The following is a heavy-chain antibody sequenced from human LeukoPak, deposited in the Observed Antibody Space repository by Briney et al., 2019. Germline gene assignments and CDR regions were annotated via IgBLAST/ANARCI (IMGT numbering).Heavy chain of an antibody. D-gene: IGHD2-2*01. Sequence: PSETLSLTCTVSGNSISSGDNYWSWIRQPAGKGLEWIGRIYTSGSTNYNPSLKSRVTISGDTSKNQFSLKLSSVTAADTAVYYCARVERASVGLPRSSWFDPWGQGTLVTVSS. J-gene: IGHJ5*02. V-gene: IGHV4-61*02. CDR1: GNSISSGDNY. CDR2: IYTSGST. CDR3: ARVERASVGLPRSSWFDP.